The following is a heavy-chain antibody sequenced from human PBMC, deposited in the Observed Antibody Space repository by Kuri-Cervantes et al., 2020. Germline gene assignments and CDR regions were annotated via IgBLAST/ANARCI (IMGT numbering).Heavy chain of an antibody. D-gene: IGHD3-10*01. Sequence: SLKISCAASGFTFDDYAMHWVRQAPGKGLEWVSGISWNSGSIGYADSVKGRFTISRDNAKNSLYLQMNSLRAEDTALYYCARDQYYYGSGSSLFQHWGQGTLVTVSS. J-gene: IGHJ1*01. CDR3: ARDQYYYGSGSSLFQH. V-gene: IGHV3-9*01. CDR2: ISWNSGSI. CDR1: GFTFDDYA.